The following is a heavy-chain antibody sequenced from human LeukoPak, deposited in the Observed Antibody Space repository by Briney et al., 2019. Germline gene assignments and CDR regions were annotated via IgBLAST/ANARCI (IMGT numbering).Heavy chain of an antibody. D-gene: IGHD2-2*02. V-gene: IGHV1-24*01. J-gene: IGHJ4*02. CDR1: GYTLTELA. CDR3: ATAPLRIPPFDY. Sequence: ASVKVSCKVSGYTLTELAMHWVRQAPGKGLEWMGGFDPEDGETIYAQKFQGRVTMTEDTSTDTADMERSSLSSEDTAGYYCATAPLRIPPFDYWGQGTLVPVSS. CDR2: FDPEDGET.